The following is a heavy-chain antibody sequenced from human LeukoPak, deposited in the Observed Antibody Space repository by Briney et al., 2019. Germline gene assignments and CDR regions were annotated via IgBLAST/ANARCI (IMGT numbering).Heavy chain of an antibody. V-gene: IGHV3-30*18. CDR1: GFTFSNYG. D-gene: IGHD6-25*01. CDR2: ISYDGSNK. Sequence: GGSLRLSCAASGFTFSNYGMHWVRQAPGKGLEWLAVISYDGSNKYYADSVKGRFTISRDNSKNTLYLQMNSLRAEDTAVYYCAKRQRGHIDYWGQGTLVIVSS. J-gene: IGHJ4*02. CDR3: AKRQRGHIDY.